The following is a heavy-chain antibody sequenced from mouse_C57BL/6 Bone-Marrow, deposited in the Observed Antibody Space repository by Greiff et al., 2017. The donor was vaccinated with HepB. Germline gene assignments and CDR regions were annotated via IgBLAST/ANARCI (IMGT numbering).Heavy chain of an antibody. J-gene: IGHJ3*01. Sequence: VKLMESGPGLVKPSQSLFLTCSITGFPFTSGYYWFWIRQSPGKPLEWMGYITHSGETFYNQSLQSPISITRETTKNQFFLQLNSVTTEDTAMYYCAGDRSDGNGFAYWGQGTLVTVSA. V-gene: IGHV12-3*01. D-gene: IGHD2-1*01. CDR2: ITHSGET. CDR1: GFPFTSGYY. CDR3: AGDRSDGNGFAY.